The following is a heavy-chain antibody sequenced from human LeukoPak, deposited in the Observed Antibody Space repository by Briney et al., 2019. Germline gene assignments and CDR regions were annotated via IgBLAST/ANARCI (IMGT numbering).Heavy chain of an antibody. Sequence: ASVKVSCKAFGYTFTGYYMHWVRQAPGQGLEWMGWINPNSGGTNYAQKFQGRVTMTRDTSISTAYLELSGLRSDDTAVYYCARSRPDSSGWYIYYYGMDVWGQGTTVTVSS. CDR2: INPNSGGT. CDR1: GYTFTGYY. D-gene: IGHD6-19*01. J-gene: IGHJ6*02. CDR3: ARSRPDSSGWYIYYYGMDV. V-gene: IGHV1-2*02.